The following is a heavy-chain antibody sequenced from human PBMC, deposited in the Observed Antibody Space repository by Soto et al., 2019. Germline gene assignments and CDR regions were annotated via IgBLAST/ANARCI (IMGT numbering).Heavy chain of an antibody. Sequence: QVQLVQSGAEVKKPGASVKVSCKASGYTFTGYYMHWVRQAPGQGLEWTGWINPNSGGTNYAQKFQGRVTMTRDTSISTAYMERSRLRSDDTAVYYCARGGGNYYYGSGSYPHDYWGQGTLVTVSS. D-gene: IGHD3-10*01. V-gene: IGHV1-2*02. CDR2: INPNSGGT. J-gene: IGHJ4*02. CDR1: GYTFTGYY. CDR3: ARGGGNYYYGSGSYPHDY.